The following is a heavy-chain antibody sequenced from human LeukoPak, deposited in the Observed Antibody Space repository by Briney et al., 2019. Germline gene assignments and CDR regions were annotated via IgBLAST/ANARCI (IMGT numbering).Heavy chain of an antibody. D-gene: IGHD6-19*01. CDR1: GGSINYYY. J-gene: IGHJ4*02. CDR3: ARDVAVAETGY. V-gene: IGHV4-59*01. Sequence: SETLSLTCTVSGGSINYYYWMWIRQPPGKGLEWIGYSYYSGGTHYNPSLKSRVTMLVDTSKNQFSLKLTAVTAADTAVYYCARDVAVAETGYWGQGTLVTVSS. CDR2: SYYSGGT.